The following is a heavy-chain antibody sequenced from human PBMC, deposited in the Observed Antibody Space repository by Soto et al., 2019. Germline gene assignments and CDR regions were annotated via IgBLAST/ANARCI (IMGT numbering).Heavy chain of an antibody. D-gene: IGHD6-6*01. CDR1: GGTFSSYS. V-gene: IGHV1-69*01. CDR2: IIPIFGTA. Sequence: QVQLVQSGAEVKKPGSSVKVSCKASGGTFSSYSISWVRQAPGQGLEWMGGIIPIFGTANYAQKFQGRVTITANESTSTAYMELSSLRSEDTAVYYCAIEYSSSPPYYPIGYWGQGTLVTVSS. J-gene: IGHJ4*02. CDR3: AIEYSSSPPYYPIGY.